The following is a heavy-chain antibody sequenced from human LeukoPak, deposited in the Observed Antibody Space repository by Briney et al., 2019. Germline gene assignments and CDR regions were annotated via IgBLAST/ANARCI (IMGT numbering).Heavy chain of an antibody. CDR1: GFTFSSYW. Sequence: GGSLRLSCAAYGFTFSSYWMHWARRAPGKGLVWVSRINSDGSSTTYADSVKGRFTISRDNAKNTLYLQMNSLRAEDTAVYYCARDNNWSLFDYWGQGTLVTVSS. J-gene: IGHJ4*02. V-gene: IGHV3-74*01. CDR3: ARDNNWSLFDY. CDR2: INSDGSST. D-gene: IGHD1-20*01.